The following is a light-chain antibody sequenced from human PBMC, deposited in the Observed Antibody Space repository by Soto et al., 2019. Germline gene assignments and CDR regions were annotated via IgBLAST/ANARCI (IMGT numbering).Light chain of an antibody. CDR2: EVS. CDR1: SSDVGGYNY. V-gene: IGLV2-14*01. CDR3: SSYTSSSTLGGV. J-gene: IGLJ2*01. Sequence: QSVLTQPASVSGSPGQSITISCTGTSSDVGGYNYVSWYQQHPGKAPKLMIYEVSNRPSGVSNRFSGSKSGNTASLTISGLQAEDEADYYCSSYTSSSTLGGVFGGGTKLNVL.